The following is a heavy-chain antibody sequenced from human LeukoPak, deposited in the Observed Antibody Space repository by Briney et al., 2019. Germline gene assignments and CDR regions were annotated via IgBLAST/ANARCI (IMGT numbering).Heavy chain of an antibody. J-gene: IGHJ4*02. CDR3: ARHATVKHLDY. V-gene: IGHV3-48*04. CDR1: GFNFNTYT. D-gene: IGHD4-17*01. Sequence: GGSLRLSCAASGFNFNTYTMNWVRQAPGKGLEWVSYISSSSSTIYYADSVKGRFTISRDNAKNSLYLQMNSLRAEDTAVYYCARHATVKHLDYWGQGTLVTVSS. CDR2: ISSSSSTI.